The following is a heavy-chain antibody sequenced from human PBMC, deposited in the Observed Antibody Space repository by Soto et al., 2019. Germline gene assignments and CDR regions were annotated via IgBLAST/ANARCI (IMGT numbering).Heavy chain of an antibody. Sequence: QVQLVESGGGVVQPGRSLRLSCVASGLSFSGYAFHWVRQAPGKGIEWVAIISNDGSNEQYADSVKGRFAISRDNSKKTVYLQMDSLRGDDTAVYYCAKDQRFLESAYFDYWGQGTLVTVSS. CDR2: ISNDGSNE. J-gene: IGHJ4*02. CDR3: AKDQRFLESAYFDY. V-gene: IGHV3-30*18. D-gene: IGHD3-3*01. CDR1: GLSFSGYA.